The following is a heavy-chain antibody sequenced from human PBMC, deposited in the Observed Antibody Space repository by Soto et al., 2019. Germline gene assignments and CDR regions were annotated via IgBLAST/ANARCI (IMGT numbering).Heavy chain of an antibody. Sequence: GASVKVSCKASGGTFSSYAISWVRQAPGQGLEWMGGIIPIFGTANCAQKFQGRVTITADKSTSTAYMELSSLRSEDTAVYYCAREQRYCSGGSCSDAFDIWGQGTMVTVSS. CDR1: GGTFSSYA. J-gene: IGHJ3*02. V-gene: IGHV1-69*06. D-gene: IGHD2-15*01. CDR2: IIPIFGTA. CDR3: AREQRYCSGGSCSDAFDI.